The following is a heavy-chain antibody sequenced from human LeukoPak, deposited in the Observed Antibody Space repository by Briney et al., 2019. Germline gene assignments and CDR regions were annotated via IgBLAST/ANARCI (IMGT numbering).Heavy chain of an antibody. CDR1: GYSISSGYY. CDR2: LYHGGST. Sequence: SETLSLTCTVSGYSISSGYYWGWIRQPPGKGLEWIGSLYHGGSTYYNPSLKSRVTISVDTSKNQFSLKLSSVTAADTAVYYCAREVRYSSSLGYFQHWGQGTLVTVSS. D-gene: IGHD6-13*01. J-gene: IGHJ1*01. V-gene: IGHV4-38-2*02. CDR3: AREVRYSSSLGYFQH.